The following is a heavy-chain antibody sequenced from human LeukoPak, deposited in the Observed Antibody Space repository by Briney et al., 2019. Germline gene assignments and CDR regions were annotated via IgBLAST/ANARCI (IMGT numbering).Heavy chain of an antibody. CDR1: GFTFSSYG. Sequence: GGSLRLSCAASGFTFSSYGMHWVRQAPGKGLEWVAVIIYDGSNKNYADSVKGRFTISRDNSKNTLYLQMNSLRAEDTAVYYCAKVTTECYFDFWGQGTLVSVSS. CDR2: IIYDGSNK. J-gene: IGHJ4*02. V-gene: IGHV3-30*18. D-gene: IGHD3-3*01. CDR3: AKVTTECYFDF.